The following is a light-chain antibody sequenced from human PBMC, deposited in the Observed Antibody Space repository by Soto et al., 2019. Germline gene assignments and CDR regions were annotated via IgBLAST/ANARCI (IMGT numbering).Light chain of an antibody. CDR2: EVS. V-gene: IGLV2-14*01. J-gene: IGLJ1*01. CDR1: SSDVGGYNY. Sequence: QSVLTQPASVSGSPGQSITISCTGTSSDVGGYNYVSWYQQHPGKAPKLMIYEVSNRPSGVSNRFSGSKSGNTASLTISGLQAEEEADYYCSSYTSSSTPYVFGTGTKLTV. CDR3: SSYTSSSTPYV.